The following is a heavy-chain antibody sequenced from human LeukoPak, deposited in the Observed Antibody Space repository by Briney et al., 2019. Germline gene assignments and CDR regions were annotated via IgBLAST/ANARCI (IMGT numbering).Heavy chain of an antibody. V-gene: IGHV1-18*01. Sequence: ASVNLSCTASGYTFTSFDISWVPQAPGQGLEWMGCISAYNGNTHYAQNLQGRVTMTIDSSTSTTYVELRSLRSDDTAFYYCARGRDGDYWGQGTLVTVSS. J-gene: IGHJ4*02. D-gene: IGHD6-6*01. CDR2: ISAYNGNT. CDR1: GYTFTSFD. CDR3: ARGRDGDY.